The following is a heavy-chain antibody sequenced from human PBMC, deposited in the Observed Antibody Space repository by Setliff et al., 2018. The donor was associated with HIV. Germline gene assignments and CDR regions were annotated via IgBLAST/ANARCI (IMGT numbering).Heavy chain of an antibody. V-gene: IGHV1-46*02. J-gene: IGHJ4*02. D-gene: IGHD6-19*01. CDR2: IGPSGSST. CDR1: AYTFNSYY. CDR3: ARGERSIAVAGRPFDY. Sequence: ASVKVSCKTSAYTFNSYYMHWIRQAPGQGLEWMGLIGPSGSSTTYAQNFQGRVTMSRDTSTNTVYMELSSLRSEDTAVYYCARGERSIAVAGRPFDYWGQGTLVTVSS.